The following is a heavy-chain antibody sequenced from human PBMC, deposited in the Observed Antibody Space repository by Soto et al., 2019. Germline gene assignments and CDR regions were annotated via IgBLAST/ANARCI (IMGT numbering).Heavy chain of an antibody. Sequence: EVQLLESGGGLVQPGGSLRLSCAASGFTFSSYAMSWVRQAPGKGLEWVSAISGSGGSTYYAHSVKGRFTISRDNSKNTLYLQMNSLRAEDTAIYYCAKDLAYCTTTSCHDAFDIWGQGTMVTVSS. D-gene: IGHD2-2*01. CDR3: AKDLAYCTTTSCHDAFDI. CDR2: ISGSGGST. CDR1: GFTFSSYA. V-gene: IGHV3-23*01. J-gene: IGHJ3*02.